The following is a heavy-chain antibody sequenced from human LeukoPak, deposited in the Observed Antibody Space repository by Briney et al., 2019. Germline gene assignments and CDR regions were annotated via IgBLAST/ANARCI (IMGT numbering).Heavy chain of an antibody. V-gene: IGHV4-39*01. D-gene: IGHD3-22*01. J-gene: IGHJ4*02. CDR1: GGSISSSSYY. CDR2: IYYSGST. CDR3: ARGFYDSSGYADDY. Sequence: SETLSLTCTVSGGSISSSSYYWGWIRQPPGKGLEWIGSIYYSGSTYYNPSLKSRVTISVDTSKNQFSLKLSSVTAADTAVYYCARGFYDSSGYADDYWGQGTLVTVSS.